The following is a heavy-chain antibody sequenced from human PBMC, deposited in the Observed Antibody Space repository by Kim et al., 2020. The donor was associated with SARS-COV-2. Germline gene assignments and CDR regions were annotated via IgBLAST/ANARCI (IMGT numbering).Heavy chain of an antibody. CDR3: ARGVGDPSHVPPIYGSGRGNWFDP. J-gene: IGHJ5*02. D-gene: IGHD3-10*01. V-gene: IGHV4-4*07. Sequence: SETLSLTCTVSGGSISSYYWSWIRQPAGKGLEWIGRIYTSGSTNYNPSLKSRVTMSVDTSKNQFSLKLSSVTAADTAVYYCARGVGDPSHVPPIYGSGRGNWFDPWGQGTLVTVSS. CDR2: IYTSGST. CDR1: GGSISSYY.